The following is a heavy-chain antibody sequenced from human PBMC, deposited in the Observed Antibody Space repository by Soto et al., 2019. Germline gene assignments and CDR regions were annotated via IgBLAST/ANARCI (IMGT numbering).Heavy chain of an antibody. CDR2: ISGSGVST. CDR1: GFTFSSYA. Sequence: EVQLLESGGGLVQPGGSLRLSCAASGFTFSSYAMSWVRQAPGKGLEWVSAISGSGVSTYYADSVKGRFTVSRDNSKNTMYLQMNSLRAEDTAVYYCAKAPGGAYSYGMDVWGQGTTVTVSS. V-gene: IGHV3-23*01. J-gene: IGHJ6*02. D-gene: IGHD3-10*01. CDR3: AKAPGGAYSYGMDV.